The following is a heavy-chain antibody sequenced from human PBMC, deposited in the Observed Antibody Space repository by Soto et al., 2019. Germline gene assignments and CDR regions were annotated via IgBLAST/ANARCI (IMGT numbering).Heavy chain of an antibody. Sequence: PSETLSLTCTVSGDSVTRSNWWSWVRQSPGKGLGWIGEIYHSGNTKYNPSLKSRVTISVDKSKNQFSLHLTSVTAADTAVYYCASSGWSEDFYYYYGMDVWGQGTTVTVSS. V-gene: IGHV4-4*02. CDR1: GDSVTRSNW. CDR2: IYHSGNT. D-gene: IGHD6-19*01. J-gene: IGHJ6*02. CDR3: ASSGWSEDFYYYYGMDV.